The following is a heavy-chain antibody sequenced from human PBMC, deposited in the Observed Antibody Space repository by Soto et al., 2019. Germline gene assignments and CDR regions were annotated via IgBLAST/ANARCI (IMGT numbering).Heavy chain of an antibody. Sequence: GGSLRLSCSASGFTFSSYAMHWVRQAPGKGLEYVSAISSNGGSTYYADSVKGRFTISRDNSKNTLYLQMSSLRAEDTAVYYCVKDGWAAAGLFDYWGQGTLVTVSS. J-gene: IGHJ4*02. CDR3: VKDGWAAAGLFDY. V-gene: IGHV3-64D*08. D-gene: IGHD6-13*01. CDR1: GFTFSSYA. CDR2: ISSNGGST.